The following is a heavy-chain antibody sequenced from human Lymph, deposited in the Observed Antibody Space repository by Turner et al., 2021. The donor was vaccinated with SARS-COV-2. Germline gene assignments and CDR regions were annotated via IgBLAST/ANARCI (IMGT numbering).Heavy chain of an antibody. CDR2: FNREDGET. V-gene: IGHV1-24*01. CDR3: AIGSSKPQWLDLFWY. D-gene: IGHD6-19*01. Sequence: QVQLVQSGAEVKKPGASVKVSCKVSGSTLTELSMHWVRQAPGKGLEWMGGFNREDGETIYAQKFQGRVTMTEDTSTDTPYMELSSLRSEDTAVYYCAIGSSKPQWLDLFWYWGQGTLVTVSS. CDR1: GSTLTELS. J-gene: IGHJ4*02.